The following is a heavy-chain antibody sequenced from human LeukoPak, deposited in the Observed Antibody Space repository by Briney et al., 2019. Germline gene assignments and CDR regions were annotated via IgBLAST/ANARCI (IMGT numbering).Heavy chain of an antibody. Sequence: GGSLRLSCAASGFTFSSYDIHWVRQATGKGLEWVSGIGTAGEIYYPGSVKGRFTISRENAKNSLYLQMNSLRAGDTAVYYCTTVLYSSGGVGYWGQGTLVTVSS. CDR1: GFTFSSYD. CDR3: TTVLYSSGGVGY. D-gene: IGHD6-19*01. CDR2: IGTAGEI. V-gene: IGHV3-13*01. J-gene: IGHJ4*02.